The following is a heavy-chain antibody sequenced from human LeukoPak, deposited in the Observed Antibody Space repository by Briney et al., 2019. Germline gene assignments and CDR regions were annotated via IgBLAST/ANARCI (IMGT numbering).Heavy chain of an antibody. V-gene: IGHV1-18*01. D-gene: IGHD6-6*01. CDR2: ISGNNGNT. Sequence: ASVKVSCKASGYTFTNYGITWVRQAPGQGLEWMGWISGNNGNTNYAQKVQGRVTMTTDTSTSTAYMELRGPRSDDTAVYYCARAPYRSSSIYWGQGTLVTVSS. CDR3: ARAPYRSSSIY. CDR1: GYTFTNYG. J-gene: IGHJ4*02.